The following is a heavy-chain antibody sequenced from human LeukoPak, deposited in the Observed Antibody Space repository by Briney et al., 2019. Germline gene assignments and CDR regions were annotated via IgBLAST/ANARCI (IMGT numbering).Heavy chain of an antibody. D-gene: IGHD3-3*01. CDR2: ISYDGSNK. J-gene: IGHJ6*02. Sequence: YPGRSLRLSCAASGFTFSSYAMHWVRQAPGKGLEWVAVISYDGSNKYYADSVKGRFTISRDNSKNTLYLQMNSLRAEDTAVYYCARAYYDFWSGYYDDYYYGMDVWGQGTTVTVSS. CDR1: GFTFSSYA. V-gene: IGHV3-30-3*01. CDR3: ARAYYDFWSGYYDDYYYGMDV.